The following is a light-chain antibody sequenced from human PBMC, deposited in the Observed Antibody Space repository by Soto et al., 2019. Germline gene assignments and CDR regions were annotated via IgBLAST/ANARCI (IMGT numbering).Light chain of an antibody. Sequence: AIRMTQSPSSLSASTGDRVTITCRASQGIRNDLGWYQQKPGKAPKLLIYAASSLQSGVPSRFSGSGSGTDFTLTISSLQPEDFATYYCLQDYNYPLTFGGGTKVDIK. J-gene: IGKJ4*01. CDR3: LQDYNYPLT. V-gene: IGKV1-6*01. CDR1: QGIRND. CDR2: AAS.